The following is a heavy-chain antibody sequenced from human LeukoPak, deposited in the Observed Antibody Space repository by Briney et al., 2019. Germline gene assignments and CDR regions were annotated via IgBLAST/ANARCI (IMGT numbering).Heavy chain of an antibody. J-gene: IGHJ4*02. V-gene: IGHV3-23*01. CDR2: ISGSGGTA. CDR3: AKKGYYDGSGYYMYYFDH. D-gene: IGHD3-22*01. Sequence: GGSLRLSCAASGFTFSIYAMSWVRQAPGKGLEWVSAISGSGGTAYYADSVKGRFTISRDNSKNPLYLQMNSLRAEDTAVYYCAKKGYYDGSGYYMYYFDHWGQGTLVTVSS. CDR1: GFTFSIYA.